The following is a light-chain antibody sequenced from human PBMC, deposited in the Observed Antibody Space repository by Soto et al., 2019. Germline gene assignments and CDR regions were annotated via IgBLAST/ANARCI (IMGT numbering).Light chain of an antibody. J-gene: IGKJ1*01. V-gene: IGKV3-11*01. CDR2: DSS. Sequence: EIVLTQSPATLSLSPGDRASLSCRASQSVSTYLAWYKQKPGQAPRLLIYDSSYRAAGIPARFSGSGSETDFTLTIGSLEPEDFALYYCQQRSNWPRTFGQGTKVDIK. CDR3: QQRSNWPRT. CDR1: QSVSTY.